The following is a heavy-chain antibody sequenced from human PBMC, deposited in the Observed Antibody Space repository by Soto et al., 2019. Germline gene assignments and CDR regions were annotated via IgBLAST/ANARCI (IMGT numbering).Heavy chain of an antibody. V-gene: IGHV3-11*05. CDR1: GFPFSDYY. J-gene: IGHJ4*02. CDR2: ISSSSDT. Sequence: QVQLVESGGDLVKPGGSLRLSCAASGFPFSDYYRSWIRQAPGKGLEWVSSISSSSDTNYAQSVKGRFTISRDNAKNSLHLQMNSLRAEDTAVYYCARRRPTGYYNYWGQGTLVTVSA. CDR3: ARRRPTGYYNY. D-gene: IGHD3-9*01.